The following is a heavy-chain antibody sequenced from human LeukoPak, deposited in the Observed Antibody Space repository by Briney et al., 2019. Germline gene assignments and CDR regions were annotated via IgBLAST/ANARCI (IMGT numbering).Heavy chain of an antibody. V-gene: IGHV5-51*01. Sequence: GESLKISCKGSGYSFTSYWIGWVRQMPGKGLEWMGIIYPGDSDTRYSPSFQGQVTISADKSISTAYLQWSSLKASDTAMYYCAGLGGYCSSTSCSRQNYYYYMDVWGKGTTVTVSS. CDR1: GYSFTSYW. CDR3: AGLGGYCSSTSCSRQNYYYYMDV. J-gene: IGHJ6*03. D-gene: IGHD2-2*03. CDR2: IYPGDSDT.